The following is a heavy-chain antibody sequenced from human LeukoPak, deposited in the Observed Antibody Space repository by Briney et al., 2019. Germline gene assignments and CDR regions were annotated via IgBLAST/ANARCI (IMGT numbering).Heavy chain of an antibody. Sequence: SKTLSLTCTVSGGSISSYYWSWIRQPPGKGLEWIGYISYSAITNYNPALKSRVTISIDTSKNQFSLKLSSVTAADTAVYYCARGVNWIDPWGQGTLVTASS. CDR2: ISYSAIT. V-gene: IGHV4-59*01. CDR1: GGSISSYY. CDR3: ARGVNWIDP. D-gene: IGHD6-13*01. J-gene: IGHJ5*02.